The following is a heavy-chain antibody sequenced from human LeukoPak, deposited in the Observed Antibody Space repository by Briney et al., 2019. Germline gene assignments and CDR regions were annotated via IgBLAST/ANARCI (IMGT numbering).Heavy chain of an antibody. J-gene: IGHJ6*03. CDR2: ISYDGSNK. Sequence: GGSLRLSCAASGFTFSSYGMHWVRQAPGKGLEWVAVISYDGSNKYYADSVKGRFTISRDNSKNTLYLQMNSLRAEDTAVYYCAKDPGYQRNFEGSANGRYYYYMDVWGKGTTVTVSS. D-gene: IGHD2-2*01. V-gene: IGHV3-30*18. CDR3: AKDPGYQRNFEGSANGRYYYYMDV. CDR1: GFTFSSYG.